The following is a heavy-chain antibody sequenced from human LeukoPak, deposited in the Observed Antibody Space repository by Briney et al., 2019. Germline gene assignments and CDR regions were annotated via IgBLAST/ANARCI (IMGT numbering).Heavy chain of an antibody. J-gene: IGHJ5*02. V-gene: IGHV3-7*01. CDR1: GFTFSSFW. CDR2: IKQDGSEK. D-gene: IGHD2-2*01. Sequence: GGSLGLFWEVSGFTFSSFWISWVRQASGKGPEWGANIKQDGSEKFYVDFGEGRFTVSRDNAKNSLYGQMNSLRAEDTAVYYCARDDCSSISCYHNWFDPWGQGTLVTVSS. CDR3: ARDDCSSISCYHNWFDP.